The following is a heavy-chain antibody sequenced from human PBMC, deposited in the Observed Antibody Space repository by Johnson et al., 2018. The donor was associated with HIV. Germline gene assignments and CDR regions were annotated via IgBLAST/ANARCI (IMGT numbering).Heavy chain of an antibody. CDR2: ISYDGSNK. CDR1: GFTFSSYG. V-gene: IGHV3-30*18. D-gene: IGHD1-26*01. Sequence: QEKLVESGGGVVQPGRSLRLSCAASGFTFSSYGMHWVRQAPGKGLEWVAVISYDGSNKYYADSVKGRFTISRDNSKNTLYLQMNSLRAEDTAVYYCAKDAAWERLRPDALDIWGQGTMVTVSS. CDR3: AKDAAWERLRPDALDI. J-gene: IGHJ3*02.